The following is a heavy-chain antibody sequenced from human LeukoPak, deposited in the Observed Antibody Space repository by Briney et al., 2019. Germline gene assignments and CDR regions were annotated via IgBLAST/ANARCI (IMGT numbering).Heavy chain of an antibody. J-gene: IGHJ4*02. V-gene: IGHV4-38-2*02. CDR3: ARLHWFGEKGFDY. CDR1: GNSISSGYY. Sequence: KASETLSLTCTVSGNSISSGYYWGWIRQPPGKGLEWIGSIYHSGSTYYNPSLKSRVTISVDTSKNQFSLKLSSVTAADTAVYYCARLHWFGEKGFDYWGQGTLVTVSS. CDR2: IYHSGST. D-gene: IGHD3-10*01.